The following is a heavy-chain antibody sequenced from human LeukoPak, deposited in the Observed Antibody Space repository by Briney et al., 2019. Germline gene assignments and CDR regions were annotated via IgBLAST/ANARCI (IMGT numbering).Heavy chain of an antibody. D-gene: IGHD1-14*01. V-gene: IGHV3-33*01. CDR3: ATVRGSSPEVWYFDI. CDR1: GFTFRNYG. CDR2: IWYDGSKT. Sequence: PGGSLRLSCAASGFTFRNYGMHWVRQASGKGLEWVAIIWYDGSKTTYVDSVRGRFTISRDNSKNMLYLQMNSLSADDTAMYYCATVRGSSPEVWYFDIWGRGTLVTVSP. J-gene: IGHJ2*01.